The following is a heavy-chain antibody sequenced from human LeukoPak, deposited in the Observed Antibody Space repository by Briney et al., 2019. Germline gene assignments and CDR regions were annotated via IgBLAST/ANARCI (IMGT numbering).Heavy chain of an antibody. CDR3: TRGPILLWMHNGMDV. CDR1: GFIFGDHA. D-gene: IGHD5-18*01. CDR2: IRSKAYGGTT. V-gene: IGHV3-49*04. Sequence: GQSLRLSCTAYGFIFGDHAMSWVRQAPGKGLEWVGFIRSKAYGGTTEYAPSVKGRFTTSRDDSKSIAYLQMNSLETEDTALYYCTRGPILLWMHNGMDVWGQGTTVTVSS. J-gene: IGHJ6*02.